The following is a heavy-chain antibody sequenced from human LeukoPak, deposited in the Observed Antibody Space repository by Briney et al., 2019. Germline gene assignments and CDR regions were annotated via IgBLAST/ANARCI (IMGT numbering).Heavy chain of an antibody. CDR2: IKQDGGAR. J-gene: IGHJ4*02. Sequence: GGPLRLSCAASVFPFSSYAMHWVRQAPAKGREWVANIKQDGGARYYVGSVKGRFTISSDSAKSLVYLQMDSLRAEDTATYYCARGYNGGSDYWGQGTLVTVSS. V-gene: IGHV3-7*01. CDR1: VFPFSSYA. CDR3: ARGYNGGSDY. D-gene: IGHD3-16*01.